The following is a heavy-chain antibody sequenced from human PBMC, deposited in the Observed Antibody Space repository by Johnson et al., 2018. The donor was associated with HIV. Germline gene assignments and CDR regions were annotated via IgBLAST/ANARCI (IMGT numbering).Heavy chain of an antibody. V-gene: IGHV3-30-3*01. CDR2: ISYDGSNK. J-gene: IGHJ1*01. CDR3: ATFLRGGDNVRGLLGLRWAM. D-gene: IGHD3-10*02. Sequence: QVQLVESGGGVVQPGRSLRLSCAASGFTFSSYAMHWVRQAPGKGLEWVAVISYDGSNKYYADSVKGRFTISRDNSKNTLYLQMNSLRAEDTAVYYCATFLRGGDNVRGLLGLRWAMWG. CDR1: GFTFSSYA.